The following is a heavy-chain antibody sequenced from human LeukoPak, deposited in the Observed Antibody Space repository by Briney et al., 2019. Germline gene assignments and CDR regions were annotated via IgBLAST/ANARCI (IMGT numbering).Heavy chain of an antibody. J-gene: IGHJ4*02. Sequence: SETLSLTCTVSGGSISSTSYYWGWIRQPPGKGLEWIGSINFSGNTYYNPSLKSRFTISVDTSKNQFSLKVSSVTAADTAVYYCARSSSSLGMYWGQGALVTVSS. D-gene: IGHD1-14*01. CDR1: GGSISSTSYY. CDR3: ARSSSSLGMY. CDR2: INFSGNT. V-gene: IGHV4-39*01.